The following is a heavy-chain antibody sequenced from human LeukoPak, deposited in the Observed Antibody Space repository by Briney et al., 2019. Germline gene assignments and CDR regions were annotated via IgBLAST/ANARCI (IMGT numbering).Heavy chain of an antibody. CDR1: GFTFTNAW. Sequence: GGSLRLSCAASGFTFTNAWMNWVRQAPGKGLEWVGRIKRKTDGGTTDYAAPVKGRFTISRDDSENTLYLQMNSLKTEDTAVYYCTTGARGYWGQGTLVTVSS. CDR3: TTGARGY. J-gene: IGHJ4*02. CDR2: IKRKTDGGTT. V-gene: IGHV3-15*01.